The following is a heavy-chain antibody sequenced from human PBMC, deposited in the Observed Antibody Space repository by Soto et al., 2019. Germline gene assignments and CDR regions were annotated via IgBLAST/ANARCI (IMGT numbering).Heavy chain of an antibody. CDR3: ARGRGYSYGYEEGFDY. V-gene: IGHV4-30-2*01. CDR1: GGSISRGGYS. D-gene: IGHD5-18*01. CDR2: IYHSGST. J-gene: IGHJ4*02. Sequence: SETLSLTCAVSGGSISRGGYSWSWIRQPPGKGLEWIGYIYHSGSTYYNPSLKSRVTISVDRSKNQFSLKLSSVTAADTAVYYCARGRGYSYGYEEGFDYWGQGTLVTVSS.